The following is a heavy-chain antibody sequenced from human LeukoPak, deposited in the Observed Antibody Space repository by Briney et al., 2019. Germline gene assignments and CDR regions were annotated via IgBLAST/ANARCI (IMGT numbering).Heavy chain of an antibody. CDR1: GFTFSSYS. CDR3: ARVKSIAARQVSAFDI. CDR2: ISSSSSYI. V-gene: IGHV3-21*01. D-gene: IGHD6-6*01. Sequence: PGGSLRLSCAASGFTFSSYSMNWVRQAPGKGLEWVSSISSSSSYIYYADSVKGRFTISRDNAKNSLYLQMNSLRAEDTAVYYCARVKSIAARQVSAFDIWGQGTVVTVSS. J-gene: IGHJ3*02.